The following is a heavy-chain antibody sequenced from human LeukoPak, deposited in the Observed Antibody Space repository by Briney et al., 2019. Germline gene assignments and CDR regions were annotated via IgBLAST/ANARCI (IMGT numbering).Heavy chain of an antibody. CDR3: AKVGGGDTFWDY. V-gene: IGHV3-23*01. Sequence: GGSLRLSCAASGFTLNTYAMSCVRQAPGKGLQWVSAISGSGGSTYYADSVKGRFTISRDNSKNTLYLQMNSLRAEDTAVYYCAKVGGGDTFWDYGAQGTLVTVSS. D-gene: IGHD3-16*01. CDR1: GFTLNTYA. CDR2: ISGSGGST. J-gene: IGHJ4*02.